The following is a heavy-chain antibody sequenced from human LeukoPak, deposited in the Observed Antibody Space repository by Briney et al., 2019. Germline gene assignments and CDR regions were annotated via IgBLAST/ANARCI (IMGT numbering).Heavy chain of an antibody. CDR3: AKAIEGTASYSAPDY. J-gene: IGHJ4*02. CDR1: GFTFDDYD. V-gene: IGHV3-23*01. CDR2: ISESGSSA. Sequence: GESLRLSCAASGFTFDDYDMSWVRQAPGKGLEWVSAISESGSSAYYADSVKGRFTVSRDNSKNTLYLQMNSLRAEDTAIYYCAKAIEGTASYSAPDYWGPGTLVTVSS. D-gene: IGHD1-26*01.